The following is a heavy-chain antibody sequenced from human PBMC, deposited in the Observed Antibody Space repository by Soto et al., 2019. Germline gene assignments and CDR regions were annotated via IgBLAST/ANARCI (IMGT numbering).Heavy chain of an antibody. V-gene: IGHV3-7*03. CDR2: IKHDGSVK. CDR3: ARAPYINAWYRFDL. J-gene: IGHJ4*02. D-gene: IGHD6-13*01. CDR1: GFTFSGYC. Sequence: LILSCEASGFTFSGYCMSWVRQAQGKGLEWVADIKHDGSVKFYVDSVKGRFTISRDNAKKLLYLQMSGLRAEDTALYYCARAPYINAWYRFDLWGQGTLVTVSS.